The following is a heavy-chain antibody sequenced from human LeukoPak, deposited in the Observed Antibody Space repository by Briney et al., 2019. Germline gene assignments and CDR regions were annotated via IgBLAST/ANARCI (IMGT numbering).Heavy chain of an antibody. CDR3: ARVGDWNDLVY. J-gene: IGHJ4*02. Sequence: PSETLPLTCTVSGGSISPYYWSWIRQTPGKGLEWIGYILYSGTTTNYNPSLKSRVTISVDTSKNQFSLKLSSVTAADTAVYYCARVGDWNDLVYWGQGTLVTVSS. CDR2: ILYSGTTT. D-gene: IGHD1-1*01. CDR1: GGSISPYY. V-gene: IGHV4-59*01.